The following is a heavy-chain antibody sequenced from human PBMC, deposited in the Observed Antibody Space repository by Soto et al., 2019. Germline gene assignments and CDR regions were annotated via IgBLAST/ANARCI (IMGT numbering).Heavy chain of an antibody. CDR3: ARFCSSSIFDAAFDY. J-gene: IGHJ4*01. CDR1: GYTFTSLA. CDR2: INAGNGAT. V-gene: IGHV1-3*01. Sequence: ASVKVSCKASGYTFTSLAINWVRQARGQRLEWVGWINAGNGATTYSQNFKGRVTITRDTSANTASMELRSLKSEDTAVFYCARFCSSSIFDAAFDYWGHGTVFTVSS. D-gene: IGHD2-2*01.